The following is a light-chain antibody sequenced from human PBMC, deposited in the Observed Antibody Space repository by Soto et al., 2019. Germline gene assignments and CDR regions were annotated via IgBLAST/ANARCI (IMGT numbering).Light chain of an antibody. CDR2: GAF. CDR1: QSISNNF. CDR3: QQYGGSPPT. Sequence: EIVLTQSPGTLSLSPGESAALSCRASQSISNNFLAWYQRKPGQAPRLLIYGAFYRATDIPYRFSGSGSGTDLTITITRLEPDDFAVYYCQQYGGSPPTFGQGTTVEVK. V-gene: IGKV3-20*01. J-gene: IGKJ1*01.